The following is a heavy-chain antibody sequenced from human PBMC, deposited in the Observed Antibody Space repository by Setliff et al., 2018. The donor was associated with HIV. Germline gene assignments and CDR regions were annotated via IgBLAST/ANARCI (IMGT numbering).Heavy chain of an antibody. CDR2: FYTNGNT. D-gene: IGHD1-26*01. V-gene: IGHV4-4*07. CDR1: GGSISDSH. J-gene: IGHJ4*01. Sequence: SETLSLTCSVSGGSISDSHWSWIRQPAGKGLERLGRFYTNGNTYYNPSLRSRVTVSVDTSKNRFTLKMTYMTAADAAIYYCANDRYTGSYYPDFWGRGIPVTVSS. CDR3: ANDRYTGSYYPDF.